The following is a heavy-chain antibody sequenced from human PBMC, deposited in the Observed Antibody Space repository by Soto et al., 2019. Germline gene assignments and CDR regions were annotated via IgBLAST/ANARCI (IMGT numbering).Heavy chain of an antibody. D-gene: IGHD1-26*01. CDR3: AKGQYSGVAGGLDY. V-gene: IGHV3-23*01. CDR2: ISGSGGST. Sequence: EVHLLESGGGLVQPGGSLRLSCAASGLTFKSYAMSWVRQAPGKGLEWVSGISGSGGSTDYADSVKGRFTISRDNSKNKMYLQMNSLRVEETVLYYCAKGQYSGVAGGLDYCGQGTLVTVSS. J-gene: IGHJ4*02. CDR1: GLTFKSYA.